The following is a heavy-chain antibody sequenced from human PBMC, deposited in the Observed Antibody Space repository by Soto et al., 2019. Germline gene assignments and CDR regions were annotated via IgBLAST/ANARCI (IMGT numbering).Heavy chain of an antibody. D-gene: IGHD3-22*01. CDR1: GYTFTSYD. CDR2: MNPNSGNT. Sequence: QVQLVQSGAEVKKPGASVKVSCKASGYTFTSYDINWVRQATGQGLEWMGWMNPNSGNTGYAQKFQVRVTMTRNTSISPAYMELSSLRSEDTAVYYCARGDYYDSSGYYTPRGFDPWGQGTLVTVSS. J-gene: IGHJ5*02. V-gene: IGHV1-8*01. CDR3: ARGDYYDSSGYYTPRGFDP.